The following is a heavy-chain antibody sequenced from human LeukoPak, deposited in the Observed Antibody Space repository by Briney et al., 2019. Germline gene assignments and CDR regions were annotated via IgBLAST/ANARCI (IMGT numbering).Heavy chain of an antibody. CDR3: ARDPTLRYFDWFPNWFDP. CDR1: GFTFSSYA. CDR2: ISYDGSNK. J-gene: IGHJ5*02. V-gene: IGHV3-30-3*01. Sequence: GGSLRLSCAASGFTFSSYAMHWVRQAPGKGLEWVAVISYDGSNKYYADSVKGRFTISRDNSKNTLYLQMNSLRAEHTAVYYCARDPTLRYFDWFPNWFDPWGQGTLVTVSS. D-gene: IGHD3-9*01.